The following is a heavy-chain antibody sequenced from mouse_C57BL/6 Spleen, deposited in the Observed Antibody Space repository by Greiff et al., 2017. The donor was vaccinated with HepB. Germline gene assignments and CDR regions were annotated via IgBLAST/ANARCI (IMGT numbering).Heavy chain of an antibody. CDR3: TRDEGAVAPYYYAMDY. V-gene: IGHV5-9-1*02. CDR2: ISSGGDYI. J-gene: IGHJ4*01. CDR1: GFTFSSYA. D-gene: IGHD1-1*01. Sequence: EVQGVESGEGLVKPGGSLKLSCAASGFTFSSYAMSWVRQTPEKRLEWVAYISSGGDYIYYADTVKGRFTISGDNARNTLYLQMSSLKSEDTAMYYCTRDEGAVAPYYYAMDYWGQGTSVTVSS.